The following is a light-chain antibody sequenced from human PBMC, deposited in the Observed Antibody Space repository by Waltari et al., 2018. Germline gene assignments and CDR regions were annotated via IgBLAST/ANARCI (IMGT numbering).Light chain of an antibody. CDR1: NIEGKR. CDR2: YDN. J-gene: IGLJ1*01. V-gene: IGLV3-21*01. CDR3: QVWDANTDPGV. Sequence: SYVLTQPPSVSVAPGETASITCVGHNIEGKRLTWYRQRPSQAPVVVISYDNDRAAGIPERFSGSNSGNTATLTISRVEAGDEADYYCQVWDANTDPGVFGTGTEVTVL.